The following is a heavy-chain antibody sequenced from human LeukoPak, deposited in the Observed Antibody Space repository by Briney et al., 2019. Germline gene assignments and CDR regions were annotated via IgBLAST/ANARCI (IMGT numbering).Heavy chain of an antibody. D-gene: IGHD5-12*01. CDR1: GGTLSSYA. Sequence: SVKVSCKASGGTLSSYAISWVRQAPGKGLEWVGGIIPIFGTANYAQKFQGRVTITADESTSTAYMELSSLRSEDTAVYYCARVPHSGYDEDYWGQGTLVTVSS. J-gene: IGHJ4*02. V-gene: IGHV1-69*01. CDR3: ARVPHSGYDEDY. CDR2: IIPIFGTA.